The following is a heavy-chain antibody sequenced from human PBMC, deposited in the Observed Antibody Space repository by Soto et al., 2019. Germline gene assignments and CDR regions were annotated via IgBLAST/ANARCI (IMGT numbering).Heavy chain of an antibody. Sequence: EVLLVESGGGLVKPGGSLRLSCAASGFTFGTYTMNWVRQAPGKGLEWVSSIGTTSSYIYYADSVRGRFTISRDNAKDSLYLQMSSLRAEDTAVYYCARVMCGDCSSYYYYSMDVWGQGTTVTVSS. CDR3: ARVMCGDCSSYYYYSMDV. J-gene: IGHJ6*02. CDR1: GFTFGTYT. CDR2: IGTTSSYI. V-gene: IGHV3-21*02. D-gene: IGHD2-21*02.